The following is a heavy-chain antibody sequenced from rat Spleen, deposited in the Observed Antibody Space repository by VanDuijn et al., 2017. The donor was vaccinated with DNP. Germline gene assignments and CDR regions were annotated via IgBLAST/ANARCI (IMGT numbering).Heavy chain of an antibody. CDR2: MRYEGGST. CDR3: ARVGDLHDGGDGDVLDV. Sequence: EVQLVESGGDLVQPGRSLKLSCAASGFTFSDYYMAWVRQAPTKGLEWVAYMRYEGGSTYYRDSVKGRFTISREKAKNTLYLQMNSLRSEDTATYYCARVGDLHDGGDGDVLDVWGQGTSVTVSS. J-gene: IGHJ4*01. D-gene: IGHD1-12*02. V-gene: IGHV5-22*01. CDR1: GFTFSDYY.